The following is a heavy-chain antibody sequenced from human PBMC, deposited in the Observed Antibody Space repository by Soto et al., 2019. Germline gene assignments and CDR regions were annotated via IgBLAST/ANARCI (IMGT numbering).Heavy chain of an antibody. CDR1: GDSVSSNSAA. J-gene: IGHJ4*02. CDR2: TYYRSKWYS. CDR3: ARGEQYSGRIFDY. Sequence: SQTLSLTCVISGDSVSSNSAAWNWIRQSPSRGLEWLGRTYYRSKWYSDYAASVESRITVNPDTSKNHSSLQLNSVTPEDTAVYYCARGEQYSGRIFDYWGQGKLVTASS. V-gene: IGHV6-1*01. D-gene: IGHD1-26*01.